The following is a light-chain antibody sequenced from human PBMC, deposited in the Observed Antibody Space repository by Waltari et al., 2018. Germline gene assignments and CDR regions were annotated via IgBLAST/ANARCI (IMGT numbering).Light chain of an antibody. V-gene: IGKV3-11*01. Sequence: EIVLTQSPATLSLSPGERATLSCRASQSLTTYLAWYQQKPGQAPRLLIYDASNMATGIPTRFSGGGSGTDFTLNINNVEPEDSAVYYCQQRSNWVTFGGGTKVEI. CDR1: QSLTTY. J-gene: IGKJ4*01. CDR2: DAS. CDR3: QQRSNWVT.